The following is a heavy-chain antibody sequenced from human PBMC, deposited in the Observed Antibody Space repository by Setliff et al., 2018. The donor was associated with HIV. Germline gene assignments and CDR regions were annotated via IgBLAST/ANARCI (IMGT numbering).Heavy chain of an antibody. CDR3: AKDYDYGGHFDS. D-gene: IGHD4-17*01. Sequence: HPGGSLRLSCAASGFTFGRFGMSWVRQAPGKGLEWVSYISDSSRTTFYADSVKGRFTISRDNGENSLYLQMNSLRVDDTAVYYCAKDYDYGGHFDSWGQGTLVTVSS. CDR1: GFTFGRFG. CDR2: ISDSSRTT. V-gene: IGHV3-48*01. J-gene: IGHJ4*02.